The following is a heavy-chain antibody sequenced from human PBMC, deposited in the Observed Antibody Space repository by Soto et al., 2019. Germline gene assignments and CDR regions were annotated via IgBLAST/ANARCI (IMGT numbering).Heavy chain of an antibody. CDR1: GGSISSYY. CDR2: IYYSGST. CDR3: ARDLSNGVYWFDP. Sequence: QVQLQESGPGLVKPSETLSLTCTVSGGSISSYYWSWIRQPPGKGLEWIGYIYYSGSTNYNPSLKSRVTISVDTSKNQFSLKLSSVTAADTAVYYCARDLSNGVYWFDPWGQGTLVTVSS. D-gene: IGHD2-8*01. J-gene: IGHJ5*02. V-gene: IGHV4-59*01.